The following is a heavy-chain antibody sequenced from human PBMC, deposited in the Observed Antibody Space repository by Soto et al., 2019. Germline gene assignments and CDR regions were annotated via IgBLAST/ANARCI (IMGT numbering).Heavy chain of an antibody. Sequence: QVQLQESGPGLVKPSETLSLTCTVSGVSISSYYWSWIRQPPGKGLEWIGYIYYSGSTNYNASLKSRVTISVDTSKNQFSLKLSSVTAADTAVYYCARDLINDISGYGIWGQGTLVTVSS. V-gene: IGHV4-59*01. D-gene: IGHD3-22*01. J-gene: IGHJ4*02. CDR2: IYYSGST. CDR3: ARDLINDISGYGI. CDR1: GVSISSYY.